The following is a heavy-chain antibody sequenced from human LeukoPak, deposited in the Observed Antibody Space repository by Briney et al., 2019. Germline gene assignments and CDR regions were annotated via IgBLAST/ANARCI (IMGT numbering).Heavy chain of an antibody. D-gene: IGHD6-19*01. CDR3: ARSGGSSGWYYFGN. Sequence: SETLSLTCIVSGGSISSYYWSWIRQPAGKGLEWIGRIYTSGRTDYNPSLTSRVTMSVDTSKNQVSLKLSSVTAADTAVYYCARSGGSSGWYYFGNWGQGTLVTVSS. V-gene: IGHV4-4*07. CDR2: IYTSGRT. J-gene: IGHJ4*02. CDR1: GGSISSYY.